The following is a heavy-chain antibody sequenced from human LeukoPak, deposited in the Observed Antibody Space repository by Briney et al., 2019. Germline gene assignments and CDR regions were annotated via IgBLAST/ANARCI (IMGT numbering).Heavy chain of an antibody. CDR2: IKQGGSEK. V-gene: IGHV3-7*01. CDR3: ARVLSTAMDYYFDY. CDR1: GSTFSSYW. D-gene: IGHD5-18*01. Sequence: GGPLRLSCAAAGSTFSSYWMSWVRQAPGKGVEWVANIKQGGSEKYYVVSVKGRFTISRDNAKNSLYLQKNSLRAEDTAVYYCARVLSTAMDYYFDYWGQGTLVTVSS. J-gene: IGHJ4*02.